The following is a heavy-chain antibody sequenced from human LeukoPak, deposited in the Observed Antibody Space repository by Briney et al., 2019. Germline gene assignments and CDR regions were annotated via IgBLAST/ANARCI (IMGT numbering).Heavy chain of an antibody. Sequence: PSETLSLTCTVSGSSISTYYWTWIRQPPGKGLEWIGYIYYTGSTNYNPSLKSRVTISVDTSKNQFSLRLSSVTAADTAVYYCVRANWVHDCWGQGTLVTVSS. V-gene: IGHV4-59*01. CDR2: IYYTGST. J-gene: IGHJ4*02. CDR3: VRANWVHDC. D-gene: IGHD1-1*01. CDR1: GSSISTYY.